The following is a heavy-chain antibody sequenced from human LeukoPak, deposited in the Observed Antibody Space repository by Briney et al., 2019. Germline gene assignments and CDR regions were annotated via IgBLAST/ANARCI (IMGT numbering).Heavy chain of an antibody. CDR3: ARSGDYGDYENWFDP. CDR1: GGTFSSYA. D-gene: IGHD4-17*01. J-gene: IGHJ5*02. V-gene: IGHV1-69*01. Sequence: SVKVSCKASGGTFSSYAISWVRQAPGQGLEWMGGIIPIFGTANYAQKFQGRVTITADESTSTAYMELSSLRSEDTAVYYCARSGDYGDYENWFDPWGQRPLVTVSS. CDR2: IIPIFGTA.